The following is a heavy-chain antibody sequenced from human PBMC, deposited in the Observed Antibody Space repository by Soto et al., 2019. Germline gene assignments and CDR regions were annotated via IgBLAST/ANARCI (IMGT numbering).Heavy chain of an antibody. CDR3: ARVAVRGELFAAFDF. Sequence: QVQLLQSGPEVRRPGSSVKLSCKTSGGNFRSYGINWVRQAPGQGLEWMGGIVPLFATPTYAQKFQGRLTVTADDSTNPVYMDLATLRSEDTALYYCARVAVRGELFAAFDFWGRGALITVSS. CDR2: IVPLFATP. J-gene: IGHJ4*02. D-gene: IGHD1-26*01. V-gene: IGHV1-69*01. CDR1: GGNFRSYG.